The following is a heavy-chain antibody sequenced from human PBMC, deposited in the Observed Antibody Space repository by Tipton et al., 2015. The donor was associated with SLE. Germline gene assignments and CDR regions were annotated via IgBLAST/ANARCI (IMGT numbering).Heavy chain of an antibody. Sequence: TLSLTCTVSGYSIGSGYYWAWIRQPPGKRLEWIGSFFHSGSTYYNPSLNSRVSMSFDTSKNQFSLKLNSVTPADTAVYYCARVPFYYYYYMDVWGKGTTVTVSS. CDR1: GYSIGSGYY. CDR2: FFHSGST. V-gene: IGHV4-38-2*02. CDR3: ARVPFYYYYYMDV. J-gene: IGHJ6*03.